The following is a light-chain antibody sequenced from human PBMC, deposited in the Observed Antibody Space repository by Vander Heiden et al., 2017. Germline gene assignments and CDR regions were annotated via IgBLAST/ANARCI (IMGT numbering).Light chain of an antibody. J-gene: IGLJ1*01. Sequence: SYVLTQPQSVSVAPGKTARITCGGNNIGSKNVHWYQQQPGPAPVLVMYYDNDRPSGVPERFSGSNSVHTATLTITRVHAGDEADYYCEVWDRSSDHLVFGTGTKVSVL. CDR3: EVWDRSSDHLV. CDR2: YDN. CDR1: NIGSKN. V-gene: IGLV3-21*04.